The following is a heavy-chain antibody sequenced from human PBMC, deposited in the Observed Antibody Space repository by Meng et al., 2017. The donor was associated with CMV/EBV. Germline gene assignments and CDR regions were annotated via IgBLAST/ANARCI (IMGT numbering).Heavy chain of an antibody. CDR3: ARGIAAAGTSGWWFDP. Sequence: SVTVSCKASGGTFSSYTLSWVRQAPGQGLEWMGRIIPILGIANYAQKFQGRVKITADKSTSTAYMELSSLRSEDTAVYYCARGIAAAGTSGWWFDPWGQGTLVTVSS. D-gene: IGHD6-13*01. J-gene: IGHJ5*02. CDR2: IIPILGIA. V-gene: IGHV1-69*02. CDR1: GGTFSSYT.